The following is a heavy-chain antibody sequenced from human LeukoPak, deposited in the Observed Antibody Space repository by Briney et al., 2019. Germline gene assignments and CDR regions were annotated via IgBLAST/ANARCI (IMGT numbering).Heavy chain of an antibody. J-gene: IGHJ3*02. CDR1: GFTFSTYD. D-gene: IGHD2-2*03. V-gene: IGHV3-23*01. CDR2: ISRSGRT. CDR3: AQGGYFAFDI. Sequence: GGSLRLSCAASGFTFSTYDMQWVRQAPGKGLEWVSCISRSGRTYYTDSVKGRFSISRDNSKDTLYLQMNSLRAEDTAVYYCAQGGYFAFDIWGQGTMVAVSS.